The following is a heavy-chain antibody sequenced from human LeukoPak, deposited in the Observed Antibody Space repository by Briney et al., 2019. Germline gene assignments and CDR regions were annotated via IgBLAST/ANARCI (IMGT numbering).Heavy chain of an antibody. CDR2: INHSGST. V-gene: IGHV4-34*01. D-gene: IGHD6-13*01. J-gene: IGHJ5*02. Sequence: PSETLSLTCAVYGGSFSGYYWIWIRQPPGKGLEWIGEINHSGSTNYNPSLKSRVTISVDTSKNQFSLKLSSVTAADTAVYYCARGGGGGWAAAANWFDPWGQGTLVTASS. CDR1: GGSFSGYY. CDR3: ARGGGGGWAAAANWFDP.